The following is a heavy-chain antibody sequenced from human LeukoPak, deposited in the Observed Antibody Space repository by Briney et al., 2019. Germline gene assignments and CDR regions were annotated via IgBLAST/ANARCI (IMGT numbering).Heavy chain of an antibody. V-gene: IGHV5-51*01. J-gene: IGHJ3*02. CDR3: ARLNYYDGSGYGPGPESAGAFDI. CDR1: GYSFNSYW. Sequence: GESLKISCKGSGYSFNSYWIGWVRQMPGKGLEWMGIIYPGDSDTRYSPSFQGQVTISADKSISTAYLQWSCLKASDTAMYYCARLNYYDGSGYGPGPESAGAFDIWGQGTMVTVSS. D-gene: IGHD3-22*01. CDR2: IYPGDSDT.